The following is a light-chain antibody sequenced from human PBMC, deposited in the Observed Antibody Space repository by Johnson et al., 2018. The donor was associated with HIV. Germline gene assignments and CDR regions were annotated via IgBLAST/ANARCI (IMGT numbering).Light chain of an antibody. J-gene: IGLJ1*01. CDR3: GTWDSSLSTGGNV. V-gene: IGLV1-51*02. CDR2: ENN. Sequence: QSVLTQPPSVSAAPGQKVTVSCSGSSSNIGTNDVSWYQQFPGEAPKLLIYENNKRPSGIPDRLSGSKSGTSATLGITGLQTGDEADYYCGTWDSSLSTGGNVFGTGTKVTVL. CDR1: SSNIGTND.